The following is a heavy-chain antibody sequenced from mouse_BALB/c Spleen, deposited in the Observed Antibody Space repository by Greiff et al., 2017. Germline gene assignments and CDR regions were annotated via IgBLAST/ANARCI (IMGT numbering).Heavy chain of an antibody. CDR3: ARPYDYDVPFAY. V-gene: IGHV1-7*01. J-gene: IGHJ3*01. Sequence: QVQLKESGAELAKPGASVKMSCKASGYTFTSYWMHWVKQRPGQGLEWIGYINPSTGYTEYNQKFKDKATLTADKSSSTAYMQLSSLTSEDSAVYYCARPYDYDVPFAYWGQGTLVTVSA. D-gene: IGHD2-4*01. CDR1: GYTFTSYW. CDR2: INPSTGYT.